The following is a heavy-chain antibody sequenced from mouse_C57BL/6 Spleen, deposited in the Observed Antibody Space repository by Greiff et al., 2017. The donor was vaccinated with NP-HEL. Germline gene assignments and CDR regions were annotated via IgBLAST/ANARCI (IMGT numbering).Heavy chain of an antibody. CDR3: ARDRPGYAMDY. Sequence: QVQLKESGPELVKPGASVKISCKASGYAFSSSWMNWVKQRPGKGLEWIGRIYPGDGDTNYNGKFKGKATLTADKSSSTAYMQLSSLTSEDSAVYFCARDRPGYAMDYWGQGTSVTVSS. J-gene: IGHJ4*01. CDR1: GYAFSSSW. CDR2: IYPGDGDT. V-gene: IGHV1-82*01.